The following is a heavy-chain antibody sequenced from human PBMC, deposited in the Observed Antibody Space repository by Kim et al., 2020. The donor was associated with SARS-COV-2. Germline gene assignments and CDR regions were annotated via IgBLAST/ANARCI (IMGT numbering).Heavy chain of an antibody. V-gene: IGHV3-23*01. CDR2: ISGSGGST. J-gene: IGHJ4*02. D-gene: IGHD4-4*01. Sequence: GGSLRLSCAASGFTFSSYAMSWVRQAPGKGLEWVSAISGSGGSTYYADSVKGRFTISSDNSKNTLYLQMNSLRDEDTAAYYCAKDLGTTVTTGREVYYFDYGGQGTLVAVSS. CDR1: GFTFSSYA. CDR3: AKDLGTTVTTGREVYYFDY.